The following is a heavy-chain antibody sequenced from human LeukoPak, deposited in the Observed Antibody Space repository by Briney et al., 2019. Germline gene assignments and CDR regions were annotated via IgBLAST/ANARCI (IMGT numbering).Heavy chain of an antibody. Sequence: GGSLRLSCIASGFTFSDACMSWVRQAPGKGLEWVARIESYSDGGTVDYAAPVKGRFTISRDNAKKSLYLQMNSLRAEDTAVYYCARVEYSGTYFLFDYWGQGTLVTVSS. CDR2: IESYSDGGTV. J-gene: IGHJ4*02. V-gene: IGHV3-15*04. CDR1: GFTFSDAC. D-gene: IGHD1-26*01. CDR3: ARVEYSGTYFLFDY.